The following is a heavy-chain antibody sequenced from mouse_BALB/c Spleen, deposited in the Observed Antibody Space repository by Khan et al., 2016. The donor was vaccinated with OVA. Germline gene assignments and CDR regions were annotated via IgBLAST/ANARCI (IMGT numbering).Heavy chain of an antibody. V-gene: IGHV3-6*02. J-gene: IGHJ3*01. Sequence: EVQLQESGPGLVKPSQSLSLTCSVTGYSITSGYFWNWIRQFPGNNLEWLGYIRYDGDSNYNPSLKNRISITRDTSKDQFFRKLTAGQPEDTTTYYCARGGSTGPAWFAYWGQGTLVTVAA. D-gene: IGHD3-1*01. CDR3: ARGGSTGPAWFAY. CDR1: GYSITSGYF. CDR2: IRYDGDS.